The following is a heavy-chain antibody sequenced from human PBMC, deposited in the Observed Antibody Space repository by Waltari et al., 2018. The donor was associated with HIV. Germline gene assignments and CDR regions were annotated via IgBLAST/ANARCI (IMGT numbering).Heavy chain of an antibody. CDR3: ATGGGTTSIQLYDLDV. Sequence: QVQLIQSGAEVKKPGASVKVPCKVFGYTLTALSTTRVRQAPGKGLEWMGGFDPEDDETIYAQKFQGRVTMTEDTSTDSAYMELSSLTSEDTAVYYCATGGGTTSIQLYDLDVWGQGTTVTVSS. J-gene: IGHJ6*02. CDR2: FDPEDDET. V-gene: IGHV1-24*01. D-gene: IGHD1-26*01. CDR1: GYTLTALS.